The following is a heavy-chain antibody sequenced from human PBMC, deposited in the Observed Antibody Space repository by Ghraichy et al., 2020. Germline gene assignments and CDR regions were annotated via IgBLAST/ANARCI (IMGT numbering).Heavy chain of an antibody. CDR2: ISSNGGST. V-gene: IGHV3-64*02. CDR3: ARWGSGWFYDY. D-gene: IGHD6-19*01. CDR1: GFTFSSYA. J-gene: IGHJ4*02. Sequence: GGSLRLSCAASGFTFSSYAMHWVRQAPGKGLEYVSAISSNGGSTYYADSVKGRFTISRDNSKNTLYLQMGSLRAEDMAVYYCARWGSGWFYDYWGQGTLVTVSS.